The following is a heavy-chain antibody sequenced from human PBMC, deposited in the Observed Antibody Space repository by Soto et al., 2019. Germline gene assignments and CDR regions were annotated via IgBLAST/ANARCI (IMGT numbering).Heavy chain of an antibody. J-gene: IGHJ5*02. V-gene: IGHV1-46*01. CDR1: GYTFRTYF. CDR3: ARDSHRAASGTGWFDP. Sequence: QVQLLQSGAEVKKPGASVNISCKASGYTFRTYFLQWVRQAPGQGLEWVGVINPSGGRTNYAQKFQGRVIMTSDTSTGTVYMELSSLRFDDTAVYYCARDSHRAASGTGWFDPWGQGSPVTVSS. D-gene: IGHD6-13*01. CDR2: INPSGGRT.